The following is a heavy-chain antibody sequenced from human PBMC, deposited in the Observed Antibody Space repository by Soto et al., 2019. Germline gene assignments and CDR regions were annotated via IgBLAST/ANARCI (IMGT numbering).Heavy chain of an antibody. D-gene: IGHD6-19*01. CDR3: ARPLYSSSGY. CDR1: GYTFTSYG. CDR2: ISAYNGNT. Sequence: QVQLMQSGAEVKKPGASVKVSCKASGYTFTSYGIGWVRKAPGQELEWRGWISAYNGNTDYAQRFQGRVTMTTDASTSTVYMELSRLRSDDTAVYYCARPLYSSSGYWGQGTLVTVSS. J-gene: IGHJ4*02. V-gene: IGHV1-18*01.